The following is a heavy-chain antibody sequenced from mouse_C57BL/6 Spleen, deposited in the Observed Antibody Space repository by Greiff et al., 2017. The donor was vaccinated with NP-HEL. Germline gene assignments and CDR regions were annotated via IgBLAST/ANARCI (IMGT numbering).Heavy chain of an antibody. CDR1: GYTFTSYG. J-gene: IGHJ3*01. CDR2: IDPSDSYT. CDR3: AREENYSNYTFAY. D-gene: IGHD2-5*01. Sequence: QVQLQQPGAELVMPGASVKLSCKASGYTFTSYGMHWVKQRPGQGLEWIGEIDPSDSYTNYNQKFKGKSTLTVDKSSSTAYMQLSSLTSEDSAVYYCAREENYSNYTFAYWGQGTLVTVSA. V-gene: IGHV1-69*01.